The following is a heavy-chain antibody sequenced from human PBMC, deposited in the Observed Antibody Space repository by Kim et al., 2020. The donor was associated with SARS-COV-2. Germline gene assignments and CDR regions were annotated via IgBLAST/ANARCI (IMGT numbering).Heavy chain of an antibody. V-gene: IGHV4-31*01. Sequence: PKRPVTISVDTSKNQFALKLGSVTAADTAVYYCARAPTIFGVVIEAFDIWGQGTMVTVSS. D-gene: IGHD3-3*01. J-gene: IGHJ3*02. CDR3: ARAPTIFGVVIEAFDI.